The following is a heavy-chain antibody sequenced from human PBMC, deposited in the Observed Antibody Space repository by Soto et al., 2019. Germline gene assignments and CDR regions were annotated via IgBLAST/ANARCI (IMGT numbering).Heavy chain of an antibody. V-gene: IGHV4-59*01. D-gene: IGHD2-2*01. CDR2: IYYSGST. CDR1: GGSISSYY. CDR3: ARGEDIVVVPAATQFDY. J-gene: IGHJ4*02. Sequence: SETLSLTCTVSGGSISSYYWSWIRQPPGKGLEWIGYIYYSGSTNCNPSLKSRVTISVDTSKNQFSLKLSSVTAADTAVYYCARGEDIVVVPAATQFDYCGQGTLVTVSS.